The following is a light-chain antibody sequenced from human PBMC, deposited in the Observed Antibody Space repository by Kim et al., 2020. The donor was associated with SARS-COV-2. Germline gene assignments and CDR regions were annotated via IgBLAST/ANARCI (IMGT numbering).Light chain of an antibody. CDR2: SND. Sequence: GHRVTSSCSGSSSNLGSNVVNWYQQLPGTAPNLLIYSNDYRSSGVPDRFSGSKSGTSASLAISGLQSEDEADYYCVAWDDSLSGSVFGGGTQLTVL. J-gene: IGLJ3*02. CDR3: VAWDDSLSGSV. CDR1: SSNLGSNV. V-gene: IGLV1-44*01.